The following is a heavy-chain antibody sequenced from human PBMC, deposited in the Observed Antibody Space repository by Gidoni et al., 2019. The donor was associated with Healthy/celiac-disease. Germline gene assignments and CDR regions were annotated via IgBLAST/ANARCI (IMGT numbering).Heavy chain of an antibody. CDR1: GGSISSSNW. J-gene: IGHJ3*02. Sequence: QVQLQESGPGLVKPSGTLSLTCAVSGGSISSSNWWRWVRQPPGKGLAWIGEIYHSGSPNYNPALKSRVTISVDKSKNQFSLKLSSVTAADTAVYYCARDPAGAGAIKRPDAFDIWGQGTMVTVSS. V-gene: IGHV4-4*02. D-gene: IGHD2-2*02. CDR3: ARDPAGAGAIKRPDAFDI. CDR2: IYHSGSP.